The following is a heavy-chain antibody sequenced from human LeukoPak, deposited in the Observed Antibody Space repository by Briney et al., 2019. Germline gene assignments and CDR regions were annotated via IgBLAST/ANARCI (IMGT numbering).Heavy chain of an antibody. Sequence: PGGSLRLSCAASGFTFSSYSMNWVRQAPGKGLEWVSSISSSSSYIYYADSVKGRFTISRDNAKNSLYLQMNSLRAEDTAVYYCARGPAPWGRPPYYFDYWGPGTLVTVSS. J-gene: IGHJ4*02. CDR3: ARGPAPWGRPPYYFDY. CDR1: GFTFSSYS. V-gene: IGHV3-21*01. D-gene: IGHD3-16*01. CDR2: ISSSSSYI.